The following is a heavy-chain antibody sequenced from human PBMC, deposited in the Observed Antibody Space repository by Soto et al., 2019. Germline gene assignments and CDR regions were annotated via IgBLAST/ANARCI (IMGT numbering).Heavy chain of an antibody. CDR1: FYTFTNYG. CDR3: ARVGGQQLVKYMDV. Sequence: GASVKVSCKAPFYTFTNYGIRWVRQAPGQGLEWMGWISAYNGNTNYAQKLQGRVTMTTDTSTSTAYMELRSLRSDDTAVYYCARVGGQQLVKYMDVWGKGTTVTVSS. D-gene: IGHD6-13*01. CDR2: ISAYNGNT. V-gene: IGHV1-18*04. J-gene: IGHJ6*03.